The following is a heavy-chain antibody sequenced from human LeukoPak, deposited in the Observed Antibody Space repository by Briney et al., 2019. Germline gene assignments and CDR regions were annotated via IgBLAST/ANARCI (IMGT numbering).Heavy chain of an antibody. Sequence: GGSLRLSCAASGCTFSSYAMSWVRQPPGKGLEWVSAVSGCGGSTYYADSVKGRFTISRDNSKNTLYLQMNSLRAEDTVVYYCAKDLAARPGYWGQGTLVTVSS. CDR3: AKDLAARPGY. CDR2: VSGCGGST. CDR1: GCTFSSYA. V-gene: IGHV3-23*01. D-gene: IGHD6-6*01. J-gene: IGHJ4*02.